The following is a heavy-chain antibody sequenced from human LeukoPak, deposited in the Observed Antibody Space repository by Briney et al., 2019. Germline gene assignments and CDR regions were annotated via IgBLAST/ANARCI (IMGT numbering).Heavy chain of an antibody. D-gene: IGHD3-22*01. CDR2: IHYRGST. Sequence: SETLSLTCTVSGASISNQYWSWIRQPPGKGLEWIGYIHYRGSTNYNPSLKSRVTISVDKSENQFSLRLSSVTAADTAVYYCARHLDYDSSAHDAFDIWGQGTMATVSS. CDR3: ARHLDYDSSAHDAFDI. J-gene: IGHJ3*02. CDR1: GASISNQY. V-gene: IGHV4-59*08.